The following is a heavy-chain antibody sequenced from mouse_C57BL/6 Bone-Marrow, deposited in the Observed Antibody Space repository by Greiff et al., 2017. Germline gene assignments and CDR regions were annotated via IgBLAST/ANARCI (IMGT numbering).Heavy chain of an antibody. CDR3: ARGPTEAMDY. J-gene: IGHJ4*01. CDR1: GYTFTSYW. CDR2: IDPSDSET. Sequence: QVQLQQPGAELVRPGSSVKLSCKASGYTFTSYWMHWVKQRPIQGLEWIGNIDPSDSETHYNQKFKDKATLTVDKSSSTAYMQLSSLTAEDSAVYYCARGPTEAMDYWGQGTSVTVSS. V-gene: IGHV1-52*01.